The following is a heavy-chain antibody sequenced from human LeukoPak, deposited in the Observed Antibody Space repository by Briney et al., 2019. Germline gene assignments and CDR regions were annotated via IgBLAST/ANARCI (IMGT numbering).Heavy chain of an antibody. CDR3: ARVSYVVWWFDP. J-gene: IGHJ5*02. CDR1: GGSISSGGFY. V-gene: IGHV4-31*03. CDR2: MYYSGST. Sequence: SETLSLTCTVSGGSISSGGFYWSWIRQHPGKGLEWIGTMYYSGSTYYNPSLKSRVTILVDTSKNQFSLKLSSVTAADTAVYYCARVSYVVWWFDPWGQGTLVTVSS. D-gene: IGHD3-16*01.